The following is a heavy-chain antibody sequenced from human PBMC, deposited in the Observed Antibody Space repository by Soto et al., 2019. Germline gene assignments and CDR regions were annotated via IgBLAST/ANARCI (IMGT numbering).Heavy chain of an antibody. CDR2: IYHSGST. V-gene: IGHV4-38-2*01. CDR3: ATGAGTDYYYYGMDV. J-gene: IGHJ6*02. D-gene: IGHD6-19*01. CDR1: GFSISSRYY. Sequence: NPSETLSLTCAVSGFSISSRYYWGWIRQPPGKGLEWIGSIYHSGSTYYNPSLKSRVTISIDTSKNQFSLKLNSVTAADTAVYYCATGAGTDYYYYGMDVWGQGTTVTVSS.